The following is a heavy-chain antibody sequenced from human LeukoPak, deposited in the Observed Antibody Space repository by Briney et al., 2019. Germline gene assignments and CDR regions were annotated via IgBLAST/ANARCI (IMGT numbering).Heavy chain of an antibody. D-gene: IGHD1-26*01. CDR3: ARGSYLAPYYFDY. V-gene: IGHV4-59*01. J-gene: IGHJ4*02. CDR2: IYYSGST. Sequence: SETLSLTCTVSGGSISSYYWSWIRQPPGKGLEWIGYIYYSGSTNYNPSLKSRVAISVDTSKNQFSLKLSSVTAADTAVYYCARGSYLAPYYFDYWGQGTLVTVSS. CDR1: GGSISSYY.